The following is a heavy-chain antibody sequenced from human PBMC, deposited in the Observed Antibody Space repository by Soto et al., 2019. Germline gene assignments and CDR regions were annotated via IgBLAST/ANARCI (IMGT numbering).Heavy chain of an antibody. Sequence: PGGSLRLSCTASGFTFSNYAMNWVRQAPGKGLEWDSVTRGSGGSALYADSVQGRFTISRDNAKNTLYLQMKSLRAEDTAIYYCVREGGGSFDLWGRGTRVTVSS. D-gene: IGHD6-25*01. CDR1: GFTFSNYA. V-gene: IGHV3-23*01. CDR2: TRGSGGSA. CDR3: VREGGGSFDL. J-gene: IGHJ3*01.